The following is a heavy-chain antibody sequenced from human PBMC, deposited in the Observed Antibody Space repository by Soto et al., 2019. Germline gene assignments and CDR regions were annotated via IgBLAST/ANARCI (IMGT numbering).Heavy chain of an antibody. CDR3: ARDEIPHRYGPHWYKTLNAFDI. CDR2: IWYDGSNK. J-gene: IGHJ3*02. Sequence: GGSLRLSCAASGFTFSSYGMHWVRQAPGKGLEWVAVIWYDGSNKYYADSVKGRFTISRDNSKNTLYLQMNSLRAEDTAVYYCARDEIPHRYGPHWYKTLNAFDIWGQGTMVTVSS. V-gene: IGHV3-33*01. CDR1: GFTFSSYG. D-gene: IGHD1-1*01.